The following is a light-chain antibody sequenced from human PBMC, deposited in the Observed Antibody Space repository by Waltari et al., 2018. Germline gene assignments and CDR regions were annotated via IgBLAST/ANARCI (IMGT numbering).Light chain of an antibody. CDR1: QSVSSSY. J-gene: IGKJ1*01. CDR3: QQYGSSPLT. CDR2: GAS. V-gene: IGKV3-20*01. Sequence: EIALTQSPGTLSLSPGVRATLSCRASQSVSSSYLAWYQQKPGQAPRLLIYGASSRATGSPDRFSGSGSGTDVTLTISRLEPEDFAVYYGQQYGSSPLTFGQGTKVEIK.